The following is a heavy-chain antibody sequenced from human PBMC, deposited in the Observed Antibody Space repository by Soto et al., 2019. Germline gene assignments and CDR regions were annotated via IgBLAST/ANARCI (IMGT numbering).Heavy chain of an antibody. CDR1: GFTFSSYW. D-gene: IGHD2-15*01. J-gene: IGHJ5*02. CDR3: ARHYCSGGSCLFGP. Sequence: PGGSLRLSCAASGFTFSSYWMSWVRQAPGKGLEWVANIKEDGSEKYYVDSVEGRFTISRDNAKNSLYLQMNSLRAEDTAVYYCARHYCSGGSCLFGPWGQGTLVTVSS. V-gene: IGHV3-7*01. CDR2: IKEDGSEK.